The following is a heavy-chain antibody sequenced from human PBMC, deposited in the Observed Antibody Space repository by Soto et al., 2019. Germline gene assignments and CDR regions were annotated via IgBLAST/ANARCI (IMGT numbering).Heavy chain of an antibody. D-gene: IGHD6-13*01. V-gene: IGHV4-31*02. CDR2: IFYSGST. CDR3: ARLHRIPQQLVRNWFDP. CDR1: GGSISSGTSY. J-gene: IGHJ5*02. Sequence: SETLSLTCTVSGGSISSGTSYWSWIRQRPGKSMEWIGYIFYSGSTYYTPSLRSRVIILADTSKNQFSLKLSSVTAADTAVYYCARLHRIPQQLVRNWFDPWGQGTLVTVSS.